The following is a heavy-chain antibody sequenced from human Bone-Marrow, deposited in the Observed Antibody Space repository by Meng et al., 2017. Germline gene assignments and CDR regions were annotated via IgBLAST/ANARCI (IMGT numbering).Heavy chain of an antibody. D-gene: IGHD2-2*01. CDR3: ATIGRYCSSTSCLNWFDP. CDR2: IIPIFGTA. CDR1: GGTFISYA. Sequence: LVDSGADVKKPGSSVKVSWKASGGTFISYAISWVRQAPGQGLEWMGGIIPIFGTANYAQKFQGRVTITADESTSTAYMELSSLRSEDTAVYYCATIGRYCSSTSCLNWFDPWGQGTLVTVSS. J-gene: IGHJ5*02. V-gene: IGHV1-69*01.